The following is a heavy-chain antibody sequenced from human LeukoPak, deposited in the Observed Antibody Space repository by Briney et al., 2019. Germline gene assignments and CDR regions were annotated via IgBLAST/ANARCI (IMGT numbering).Heavy chain of an antibody. Sequence: SETLSLTCAVSGYSICSGYYWGWIRQPPGKGLEWIGSIYHSGSTYYNPSLKSRVTISVDTSKSQFSLKLSSVTAADTAVYYCARKDVRYFDWLSDNWFDPWGQGTLVTVSS. CDR3: ARKDVRYFDWLSDNWFDP. CDR2: IYHSGST. V-gene: IGHV4-38-2*01. D-gene: IGHD3-9*01. CDR1: GYSICSGYY. J-gene: IGHJ5*02.